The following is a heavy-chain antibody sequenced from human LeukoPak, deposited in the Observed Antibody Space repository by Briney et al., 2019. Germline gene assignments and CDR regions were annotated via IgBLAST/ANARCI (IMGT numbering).Heavy chain of an antibody. Sequence: PSQTLSLTCTVSGGSISSGGYYWSWIRQPPGKGLEWIGYIYHSGSTYYNPSLKSRVTISVDRSKNQFSLRLSSVTAADTAVYYCARASLYVDVWGKGTTVTVSS. CDR2: IYHSGST. J-gene: IGHJ6*03. CDR1: GGSISSGGYY. CDR3: ARASLYVDV. V-gene: IGHV4-30-2*01.